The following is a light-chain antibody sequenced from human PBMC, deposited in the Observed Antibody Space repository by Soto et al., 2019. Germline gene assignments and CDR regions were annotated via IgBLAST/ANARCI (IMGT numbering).Light chain of an antibody. Sequence: EIVLTQSPDTLSVSPGERATLSCRASQSASINLAWYQQRPGQAPRLLIFDASTRAPGIPARFSGSGSGTDFTHTISSLQSEDVAVYYCQQYNDWPPLTVGGGTKVEIK. CDR2: DAS. V-gene: IGKV3-15*01. CDR1: QSASIN. J-gene: IGKJ4*01. CDR3: QQYNDWPPLT.